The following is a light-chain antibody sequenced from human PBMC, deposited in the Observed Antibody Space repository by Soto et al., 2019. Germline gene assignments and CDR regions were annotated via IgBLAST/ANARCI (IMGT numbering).Light chain of an antibody. V-gene: IGKV1-39*01. Sequence: DIEMSQSPSSLSASLGDRVTITCRASQSLNRWLAWYQQKPGKAPNLLIFGASTLQSGVPSRFSGSGSGTDFTLTISSLQPEDFATYYCLQSYRTPLTFGGGTKVDI. CDR2: GAS. J-gene: IGKJ4*01. CDR3: LQSYRTPLT. CDR1: QSLNRW.